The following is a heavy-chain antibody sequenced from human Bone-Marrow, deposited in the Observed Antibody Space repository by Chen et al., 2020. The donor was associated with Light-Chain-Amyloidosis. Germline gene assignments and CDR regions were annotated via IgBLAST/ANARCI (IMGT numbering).Heavy chain of an antibody. CDR1: GDSISRSSHY. CDR3: ANLRYVPTTVGRSIHDYYGMDV. Sequence: QLQLQESGPGLVKPSETLSLTCGVSGDSISRSSHYWGWIRQPPGKGLGWIGRIYYNGDTYSSPSSRSHVTISVATSGNQFSLWFSSVAAAGTAVYYCANLRYVPTTVGRSIHDYYGMDVWGQGTTVTVSS. CDR2: IYYNGDT. J-gene: IGHJ6*02. D-gene: IGHD4-17*01. V-gene: IGHV4-39*01.